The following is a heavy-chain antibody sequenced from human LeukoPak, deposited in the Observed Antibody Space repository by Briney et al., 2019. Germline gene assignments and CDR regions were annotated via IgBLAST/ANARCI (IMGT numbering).Heavy chain of an antibody. V-gene: IGHV3-20*04. CDR1: GFTFDDYG. CDR2: INWNGGST. Sequence: GGSLRLSCAASGFTFDDYGMSWVRQAPGKGLEWVSGINWNGGSTGYADSVKGRFTISRDNAKNSLYLQMNSLRAEDTALYYCARAHDSSGNGLFDYWGQGTLVTVSS. CDR3: ARAHDSSGNGLFDY. D-gene: IGHD3-22*01. J-gene: IGHJ4*02.